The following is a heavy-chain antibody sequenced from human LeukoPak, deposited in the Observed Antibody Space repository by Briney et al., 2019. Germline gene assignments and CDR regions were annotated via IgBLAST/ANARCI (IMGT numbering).Heavy chain of an antibody. J-gene: IGHJ6*02. D-gene: IGHD6-19*01. CDR2: IYYSGST. CDR1: GGSISSSSYY. V-gene: IGHV4-39*07. Sequence: PSETLSLTCTVSGGSISSSSYYWGWIRQPPGKGLEWIGSIYYSGSTYYNPSLKSRVTISVDTSKNQFSLKLSSVTAADTAVYYCARDPFAEYSSGGYGGVYYYYGMDVWGQGTTVTVSS. CDR3: ARDPFAEYSSGGYGGVYYYYGMDV.